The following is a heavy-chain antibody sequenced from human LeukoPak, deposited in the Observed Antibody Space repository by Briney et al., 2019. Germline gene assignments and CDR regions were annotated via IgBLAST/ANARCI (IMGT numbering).Heavy chain of an antibody. D-gene: IGHD6-6*01. CDR1: GGSLSTYY. J-gene: IGHJ4*02. V-gene: IGHV4-59*01. Sequence: SETLSLTCTVSGGSLSTYYWGWIRQPPGKGLEWIGYIYYSGSTNYSPSLKSRVTISVDTSKNQFSLKLSSVTAADTAVYYCARALGKIAARPTYYFDYWGQGTLVTVSS. CDR2: IYYSGST. CDR3: ARALGKIAARPTYYFDY.